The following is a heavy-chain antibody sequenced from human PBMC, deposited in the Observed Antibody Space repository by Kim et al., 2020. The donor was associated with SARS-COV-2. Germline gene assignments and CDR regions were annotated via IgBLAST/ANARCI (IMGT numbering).Heavy chain of an antibody. CDR1: GFTFSSYG. J-gene: IGHJ6*02. CDR2: IWYDGSNK. CDR3: AKDSSAELTDYYYYGMDV. Sequence: GGSLRLSCAASGFTFSSYGMHWVRQAPGKGLEWVAVIWYDGSNKYYADSVKGRVTISRDNSKNMLYLRMNSLRAEDTAVYYCAKDSSAELTDYYYYGMDVWGQGTTVTVSS. D-gene: IGHD1-7*01. V-gene: IGHV3-33*06.